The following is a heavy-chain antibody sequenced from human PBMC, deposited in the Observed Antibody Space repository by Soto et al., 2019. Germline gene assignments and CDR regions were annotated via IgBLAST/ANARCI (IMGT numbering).Heavy chain of an antibody. D-gene: IGHD2-15*01. Sequence: SETLSLTCSVSGDSISSVDYFWAWIRQPPGQALEYIGYIYKSATTYYNPSFESRVAISLDTSKSQFSLNVTSVAAADTAVYFCARGRYCLTGRCFPNWFDSWGQGTLVTVSS. J-gene: IGHJ5*01. CDR1: GDSISSVDYF. V-gene: IGHV4-30-4*01. CDR2: IYKSATT. CDR3: ARGRYCLTGRCFPNWFDS.